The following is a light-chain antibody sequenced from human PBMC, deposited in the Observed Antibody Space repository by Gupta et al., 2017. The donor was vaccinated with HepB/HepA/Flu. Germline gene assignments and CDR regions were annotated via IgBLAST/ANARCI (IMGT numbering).Light chain of an antibody. CDR1: QSISSW. J-gene: IGKJ2*01. V-gene: IGKV1-5*03. Sequence: DIQMTQSPSTLSASVGDRVTITCRASQSISSWLAWYQQKPGKAPKLLIYKASYLESGVPSRCSGSESGTEFTLTIRSLQPDDFATYDCQKYYSYSSDFGQGTKLEIK. CDR2: KAS. CDR3: QKYYSYSSD.